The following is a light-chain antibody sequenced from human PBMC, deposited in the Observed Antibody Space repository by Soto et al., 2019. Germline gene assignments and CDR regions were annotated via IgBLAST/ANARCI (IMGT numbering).Light chain of an antibody. CDR3: SSYRSGSTKI. J-gene: IGLJ1*01. CDR1: SSNIGSNY. CDR2: INN. V-gene: IGLV1-47*02. Sequence: QSVLTQPPSASGTPGQRVTISCSGSSSNIGSNYVYWYQQFPQTAPKLLIYINNQRPSGVPDRFSGSKSGTSASLAISGLRSEDEADYYCSSYRSGSTKIFGSGTKLTVL.